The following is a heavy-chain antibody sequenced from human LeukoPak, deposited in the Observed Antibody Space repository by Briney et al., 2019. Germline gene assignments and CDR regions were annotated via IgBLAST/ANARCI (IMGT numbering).Heavy chain of an antibody. V-gene: IGHV3-9*01. CDR2: VSWNSGSI. J-gene: IGHJ4*02. CDR1: GFTFDDHA. D-gene: IGHD3-16*02. CDR3: SKDRYVWGSYRSNNFDL. Sequence: PGRSLRLSCAASGFTFDDHAMFWVRQAPGKGLEWVSGVSWNSGSIGYAASVKGRFTITRDNAKNSVFLQMNSLRAEDTALYYSSKDRYVWGSYRSNNFDLWGQGTRVTVSS.